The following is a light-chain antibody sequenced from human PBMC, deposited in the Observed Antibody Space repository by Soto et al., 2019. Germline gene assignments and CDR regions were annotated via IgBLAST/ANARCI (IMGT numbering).Light chain of an antibody. CDR1: QDITNY. Sequence: DIQMTQSPSSLSASVGDRVTITCRASQDITNYLAWYQQKPGKVPKLLIYAASTLQSGVPSRFSGSGSGTDITLTISSLQAEDVATYYCQKYISAPQTFGQGTKVEIK. V-gene: IGKV1-27*01. CDR3: QKYISAPQT. J-gene: IGKJ1*01. CDR2: AAS.